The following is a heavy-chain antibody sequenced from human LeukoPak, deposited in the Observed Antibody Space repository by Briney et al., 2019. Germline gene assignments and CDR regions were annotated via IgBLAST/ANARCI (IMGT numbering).Heavy chain of an antibody. CDR3: ARVRYSYGLRGFGY. CDR1: GFTFSSYS. D-gene: IGHD5-18*01. CDR2: ISSSSSTI. Sequence: AGGCLRLSCAASGFTFSSYSMNWVRQAPGKGLEWVSYISSSSSTIYYADSVKGRFTISRDNAKNSLYLQMNSLRAEDTAVYYCARVRYSYGLRGFGYWGQGTLVTVSS. V-gene: IGHV3-48*04. J-gene: IGHJ4*02.